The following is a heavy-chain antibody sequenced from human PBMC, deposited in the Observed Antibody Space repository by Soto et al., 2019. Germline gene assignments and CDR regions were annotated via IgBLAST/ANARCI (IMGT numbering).Heavy chain of an antibody. J-gene: IGHJ6*03. V-gene: IGHV5-51*01. CDR1: GYSFTSYW. Sequence: GESLKISCKGSGYSFTSYWIGWVRQMPGKGLEWMGIIYPGDSDTRYSPSFQGQVTISADKSISTAYLQWSSLKASDTAMYYCARLARHKYYYYYYMDVWGKGTTVTVSS. CDR2: IYPGDSDT. CDR3: ARLARHKYYYYYYMDV.